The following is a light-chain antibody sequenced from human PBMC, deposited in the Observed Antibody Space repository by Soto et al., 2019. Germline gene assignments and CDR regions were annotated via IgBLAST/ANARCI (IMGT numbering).Light chain of an antibody. CDR3: QQYNNWPPWT. Sequence: EIVLTQSPATLSLSPGERATLSCRASQSVSSTYLAWYQQKPGQAPRLLIYGASTRATDIPARFSGSGSGTEFTLTISSLQSEDFAVYYCQQYNNWPPWTFGQGTKVDIK. CDR2: GAS. CDR1: QSVSSTY. V-gene: IGKV3-15*01. J-gene: IGKJ1*01.